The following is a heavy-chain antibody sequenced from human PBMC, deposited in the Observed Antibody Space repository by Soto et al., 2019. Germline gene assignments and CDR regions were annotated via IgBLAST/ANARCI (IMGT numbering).Heavy chain of an antibody. CDR1: GFTFSSYA. J-gene: IGHJ6*02. V-gene: IGHV3-30-3*01. D-gene: IGHD6-13*01. CDR2: ISYDGSNK. Sequence: PWWSLRLSCSASGFTFSSYAMHWFRQAPGKGLEWVAVISYDGSNKYYADSVKGRFTISRDNSKNTLYLQMNSLRAEDTAVYYCARDWIAAAWYVNYYYGMDVWGQGTTVTVSS. CDR3: ARDWIAAAWYVNYYYGMDV.